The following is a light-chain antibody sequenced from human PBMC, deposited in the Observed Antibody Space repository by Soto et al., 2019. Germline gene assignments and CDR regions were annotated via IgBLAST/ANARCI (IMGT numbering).Light chain of an antibody. J-gene: IGKJ1*01. V-gene: IGKV3-15*01. Sequence: EVVMTQSPVTLSVSPGDSATLSCRASQSVSSNVAWYQHKRGQAPRLLIYGASTRATNSPAGFRGSGSGTEFTLTISSLQSEDFAVYYCQQYNSWPRTFGQGTKVDIK. CDR2: GAS. CDR1: QSVSSN. CDR3: QQYNSWPRT.